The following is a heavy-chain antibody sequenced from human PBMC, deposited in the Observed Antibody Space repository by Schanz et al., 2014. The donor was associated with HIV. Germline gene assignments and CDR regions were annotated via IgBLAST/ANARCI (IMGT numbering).Heavy chain of an antibody. J-gene: IGHJ2*01. CDR1: GYTFTGYY. V-gene: IGHV1-2*02. Sequence: QVQLVQSGAEVKKPGASVKVSCKASGYTFTGYYMHWVRQAPGQGLEWMGRINPNSGGTNYDQRFQGRVTMTRDTSISTAYMELRRLRYDDTAVYYCAMGPDYYDSSAYYRVGLWYFDLWGRGTLVTVSS. CDR2: INPNSGGT. D-gene: IGHD3-22*01. CDR3: AMGPDYYDSSAYYRVGLWYFDL.